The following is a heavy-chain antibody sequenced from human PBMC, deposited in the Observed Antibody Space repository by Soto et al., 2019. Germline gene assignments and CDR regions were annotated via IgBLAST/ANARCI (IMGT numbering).Heavy chain of an antibody. CDR2: INPSGGST. Sequence: ASVKVSCKASGYTFTSYYMHWVRQAPGQGLEWMGIINPSGGSTSYAQKFQGRVTMTRDTSTSTVYMELSSLRSEDTAVYYCAIVYSSIWGHDAFDIWGQGTMVTVSS. D-gene: IGHD6-13*01. CDR1: GYTFTSYY. J-gene: IGHJ3*02. V-gene: IGHV1-46*01. CDR3: AIVYSSIWGHDAFDI.